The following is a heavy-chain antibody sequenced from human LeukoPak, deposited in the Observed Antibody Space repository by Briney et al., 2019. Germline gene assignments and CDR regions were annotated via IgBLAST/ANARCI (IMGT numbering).Heavy chain of an antibody. CDR2: IYPGESIYASENT. D-gene: IGHD4-17*01. J-gene: IGHJ4*02. V-gene: IGHV4-4*07. CDR1: GVSISAYY. Sequence: SETLSLTCSVSGVSISAYYWSWIRQPAGKGLEWIGRIYPGESIYASENTNYNPSLKSRVTISLDTSKNQFSLKLSSVTAADTAVYYCARGQGTVTTHWGQGTLVTVSS. CDR3: ARGQGTVTTH.